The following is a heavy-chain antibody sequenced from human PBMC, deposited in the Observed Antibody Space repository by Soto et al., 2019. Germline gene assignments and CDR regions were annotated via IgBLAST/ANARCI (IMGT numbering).Heavy chain of an antibody. J-gene: IGHJ4*02. V-gene: IGHV4-59*01. Sequence: PSETLSFTCTVSGDSISTFYWGWMRQSPGKELEWIGYVYYTGSTNYNPSLKSRVTISVDRSKNQFSLELTSANAADTAVYYCARGRTVRNYADDSSDYFYFFDYWGQGTQVTVSS. D-gene: IGHD3-22*01. CDR3: ARGRTVRNYADDSSDYFYFFDY. CDR2: VYYTGST. CDR1: GDSISTFY.